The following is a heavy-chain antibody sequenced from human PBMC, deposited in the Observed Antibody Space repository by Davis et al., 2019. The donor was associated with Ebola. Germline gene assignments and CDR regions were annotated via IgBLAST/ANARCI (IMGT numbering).Heavy chain of an antibody. J-gene: IGHJ6*02. CDR2: IYHSGST. CDR3: ARNRIAGSSSFYYYYGMDV. CDR1: GGSISSSNW. D-gene: IGHD6-6*01. V-gene: IGHV4-4*02. Sequence: GSLRLSCAVSGGSISSSNWWRWVRQPPGKGLEWIGEIYHSGSTNYNPSLKSRVTISVDTSKNQFSLKLSSVTAADTAVYYCARNRIAGSSSFYYYYGMDVWGQGTTVTVSS.